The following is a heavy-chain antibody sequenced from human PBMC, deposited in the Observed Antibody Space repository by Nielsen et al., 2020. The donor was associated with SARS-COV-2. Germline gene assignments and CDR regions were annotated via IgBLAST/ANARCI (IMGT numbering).Heavy chain of an antibody. J-gene: IGHJ1*01. CDR1: GFTFDDYA. V-gene: IGHV3-9*01. CDR2: ISWNSGSI. D-gene: IGHD6-13*01. Sequence: LKISCAASGFTFDDYAMHWVRQAPGKGLEWVSGISWNSGSIGYADSVKGRFTISRDNAKNSLYLQMNSLRAEDTALYYCAKDSSSWYVQHWGQGTLVTVSS. CDR3: AKDSSSWYVQH.